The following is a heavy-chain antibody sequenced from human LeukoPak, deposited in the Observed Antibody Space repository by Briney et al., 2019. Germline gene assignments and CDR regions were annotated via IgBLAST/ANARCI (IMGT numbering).Heavy chain of an antibody. CDR1: GFTFSGHS. J-gene: IGHJ4*02. V-gene: IGHV3-7*01. D-gene: IGHD6-13*01. CDR2: INLDGSER. CDR3: GRVIAGAIDY. Sequence: GGSLRLSCAASGFTFSGHSMTWVRQAPGKGLKWVANINLDGSERFYVDFVEGRFTISRDNADNSMYLQMNSLRAEDTAVYYCGRVIAGAIDYWGQGTLVTVSS.